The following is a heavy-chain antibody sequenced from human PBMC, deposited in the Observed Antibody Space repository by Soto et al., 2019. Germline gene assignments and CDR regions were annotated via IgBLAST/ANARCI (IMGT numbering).Heavy chain of an antibody. CDR2: IDTLSSTM. CDR1: GFTFSSSS. D-gene: IGHD2-15*01. CDR3: TGGGVCSGPGY. V-gene: IGHV3-48*01. J-gene: IGHJ4*02. Sequence: EVQLVESGGGLVQPGGSLRLSCAASGFTFSSSSMNWVRQAPGKGLEWVSFIDTLSSTMYYADSVRGRFTISRDNAKNSLYLQMNSLRAEDTAIYYCTGGGVCSGPGYLGQATLVTVAS.